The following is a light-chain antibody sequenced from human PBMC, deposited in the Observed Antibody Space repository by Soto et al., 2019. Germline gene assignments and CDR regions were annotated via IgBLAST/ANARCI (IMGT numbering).Light chain of an antibody. CDR1: QSVSSY. J-gene: IGKJ5*01. CDR2: DAS. CDR3: QQRSNFIT. V-gene: IGKV3-11*01. Sequence: ETVLTQSPATLSLSPGERATLSCRASQSVSSYLAWYQQKPGQAPRLLIYDASNRATGIPARFSGSRSGTDFTLTISSLEPEDFAVYYCQQRSNFITFGQGTRLEIK.